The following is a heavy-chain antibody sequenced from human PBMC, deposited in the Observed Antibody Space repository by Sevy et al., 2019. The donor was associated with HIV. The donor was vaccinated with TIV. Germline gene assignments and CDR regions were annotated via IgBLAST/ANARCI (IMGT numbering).Heavy chain of an antibody. D-gene: IGHD1-7*01. CDR3: ARDAGGGTTNSGMDV. Sequence: ASVKVSCKASGYTLTGDYLHWVRQAPGQGLEWMGRVYPNSGGTNYAQKFQDRVTMTRDTSISTAYMELNRLRSDDTAVYYCARDAGGGTTNSGMDVWGQGATVTVSS. V-gene: IGHV1-2*06. CDR2: VYPNSGGT. J-gene: IGHJ6*02. CDR1: GYTLTGDY.